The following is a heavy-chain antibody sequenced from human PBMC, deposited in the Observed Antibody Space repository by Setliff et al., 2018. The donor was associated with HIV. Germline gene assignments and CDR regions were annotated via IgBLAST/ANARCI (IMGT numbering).Heavy chain of an antibody. V-gene: IGHV3-23*01. J-gene: IGHJ5*02. CDR1: GFTFSSYA. CDR2: ISGSGGTT. D-gene: IGHD5-18*01. Sequence: PGGSLRLSCAASGFTFSSYAMSWVRQAPGKGLEWVSVISGSGGTTYYADSVKGRFTISRDNSKNTVFLRMNSLRGEDTAVYYCAALKGYSYGRGCFDPWGQGTLVTVSS. CDR3: AALKGYSYGRGCFDP.